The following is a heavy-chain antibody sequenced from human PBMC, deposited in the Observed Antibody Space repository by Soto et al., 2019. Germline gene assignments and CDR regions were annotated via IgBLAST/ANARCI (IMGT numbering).Heavy chain of an antibody. CDR1: GFTFNTYD. CDR2: ITTSSAYI. J-gene: IGHJ5*02. Sequence: EVQLVESGGGLVKPGGSLRLSCAASGFTFNTYDMNWVRQAPGKGLEWVSSITTSSAYIYYADSLKGRITISRDNAKSSRFLQMNSLRAEDSAVDYCVRSGTARLLRHSWFDTWGQGTLVTVSS. CDR3: VRSGTARLLRHSWFDT. V-gene: IGHV3-21*01. D-gene: IGHD2-21*01.